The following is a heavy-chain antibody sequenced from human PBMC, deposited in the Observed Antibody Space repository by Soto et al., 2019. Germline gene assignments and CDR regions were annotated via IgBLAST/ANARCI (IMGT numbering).Heavy chain of an antibody. CDR3: AKGGYYSLFDI. D-gene: IGHD3-16*01. V-gene: IGHV3-23*01. CDR2: ISGSGGRT. Sequence: HPGGSLRLSCVASGFPFSSYAMSWVRQTPGKGLEWVSGISGSGGRTYYADSVKGRFTISRDDSNNTLSLQMHILRAEDTAVYFCAKGGYYSLFDIWGQGTVVTVSS. CDR1: GFPFSSYA. J-gene: IGHJ3*02.